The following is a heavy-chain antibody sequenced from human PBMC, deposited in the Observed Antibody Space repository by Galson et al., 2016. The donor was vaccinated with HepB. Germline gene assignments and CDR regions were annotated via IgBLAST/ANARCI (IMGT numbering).Heavy chain of an antibody. CDR3: ARGPQWMVINDWYFDL. Sequence: ETLSLTCAVYGGSFSGYVWSWIRQPPGKGLEWIGEINYRGSTNYNPSLKTRVTISIDTSKSQFSLNLSSVTAADTAVYYCARGPQWMVINDWYFDLWGRGTLVTVSS. J-gene: IGHJ2*01. CDR1: GGSFSGYV. D-gene: IGHD6-19*01. V-gene: IGHV4-34*01. CDR2: INYRGST.